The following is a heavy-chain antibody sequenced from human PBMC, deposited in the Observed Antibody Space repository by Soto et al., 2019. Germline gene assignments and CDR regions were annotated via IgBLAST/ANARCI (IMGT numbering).Heavy chain of an antibody. V-gene: IGHV3-30-3*01. J-gene: IGHJ4*02. CDR3: ARRSGWFEGEFDS. Sequence: GGSLRLSCAASEFTLSPSGMHWFRQAPGEGLEWVAVISYDGSGKYYADSVKGRFTISRDNSNNTLYLQMNSLRTEDTAVYYCARRSGWFEGEFDSWGQGALVTVSS. CDR2: ISYDGSGK. CDR1: EFTLSPSG. D-gene: IGHD6-19*01.